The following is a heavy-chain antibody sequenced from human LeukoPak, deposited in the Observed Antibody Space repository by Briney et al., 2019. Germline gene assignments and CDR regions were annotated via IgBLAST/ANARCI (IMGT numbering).Heavy chain of an antibody. D-gene: IGHD5-18*01. CDR2: IYYSGST. Sequence: SETLSLTCTVSGGSISSGDYYWSWVRRPPGAGLEWIGHIYYSGSTYYNPSLKSRVTISIDTSKNQFSLNLSSVTAADTAVYSCVRRRRQRPNYFDFWGQGTLVTVSS. CDR1: GGSISSGDYY. J-gene: IGHJ4*02. V-gene: IGHV4-30-4*01. CDR3: VRRRRQRPNYFDF.